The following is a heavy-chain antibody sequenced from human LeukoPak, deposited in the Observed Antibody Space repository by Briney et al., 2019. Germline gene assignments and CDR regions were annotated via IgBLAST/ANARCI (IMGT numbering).Heavy chain of an antibody. CDR2: MSGSGDST. J-gene: IGHJ6*03. Sequence: GGSLRLSCAASGFTFKSYAMTWVRQAPGKGLEWVSVMSGSGDSTYYAESVKGRFTTSRDNSKDTLFLQMNSLRAEDTAVYFCARTRFCYYNMDVWGKGTTVTVSS. V-gene: IGHV3-23*01. CDR1: GFTFKSYA. CDR3: ARTRFCYYNMDV.